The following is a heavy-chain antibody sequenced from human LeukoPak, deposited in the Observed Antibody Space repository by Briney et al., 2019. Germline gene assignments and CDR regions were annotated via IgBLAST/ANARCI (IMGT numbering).Heavy chain of an antibody. CDR3: AREAYYYDTSGYVDY. Sequence: GGSLRLSCAASGFSVRSSYMSWVRQAPGKGLEWVSVIYSGERTYYAESVEGRFTIYRDNSKNTLYLQMDSLRVEDTAVYYCAREAYYYDTSGYVDYWGQGTLVTVSS. CDR1: GFSVRSSY. J-gene: IGHJ4*02. D-gene: IGHD3-22*01. CDR2: IYSGERT. V-gene: IGHV3-53*01.